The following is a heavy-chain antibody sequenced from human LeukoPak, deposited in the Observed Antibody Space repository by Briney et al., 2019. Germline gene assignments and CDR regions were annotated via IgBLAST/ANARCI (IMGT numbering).Heavy chain of an antibody. J-gene: IGHJ4*02. CDR3: ARGSAIVGATTDFDY. CDR1: GGTFSSYA. D-gene: IGHD1-26*01. V-gene: IGHV1-69*04. CDR2: IIPILGIA. Sequence: ASVKVSCKASGGTFSSYAISWVRQAPGQGLEWMGRIIPILGIANYAQKFQGRVTITADKSTSTAYMELSSLRSEDTAVYYCARGSAIVGATTDFDYWGQGTLVTVSS.